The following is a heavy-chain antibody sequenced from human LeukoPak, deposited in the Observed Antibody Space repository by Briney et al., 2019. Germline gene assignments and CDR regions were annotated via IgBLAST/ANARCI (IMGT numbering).Heavy chain of an antibody. Sequence: SETLSLTCTVSGGSISSYYWGWIRQPPGKGLEWIGSIYYSGSTYYNPSLKSRVTISVDTSKNQFSLKLSSVTAADTAVYYCARHQSYYYYMDVWGKGTTVTVSS. CDR2: IYYSGST. CDR1: GGSISSYY. V-gene: IGHV4-39*01. CDR3: ARHQSYYYYMDV. J-gene: IGHJ6*03.